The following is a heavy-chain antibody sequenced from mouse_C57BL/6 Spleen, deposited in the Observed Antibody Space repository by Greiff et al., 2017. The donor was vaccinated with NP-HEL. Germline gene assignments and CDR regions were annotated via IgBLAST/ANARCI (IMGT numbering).Heavy chain of an antibody. CDR1: GYTFTDYY. CDR2: INPNNGGT. D-gene: IGHD5-5*01. V-gene: IGHV1-26*01. Sequence: EVQLQQSGPELVKPGASVKISCKASGYTFTDYYMNWVKQSHGKSLEWIGDINPNNGGTSYNQKFKGKATLTVDKSSSTAYMELRSLTSEDSAVYYWAQGGDYLLDYAMDYWGQGTSVNVSS. CDR3: AQGGDYLLDYAMDY. J-gene: IGHJ4*01.